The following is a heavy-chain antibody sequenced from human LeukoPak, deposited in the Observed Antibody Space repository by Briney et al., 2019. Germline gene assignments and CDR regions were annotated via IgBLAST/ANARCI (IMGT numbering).Heavy chain of an antibody. CDR2: ISGSGGST. Sequence: GGSLRLSCAASGFTFSRYSMNWVRQAPGKGLEWVSAISGSGGSTYYADSVKGRFTISRDNAKNSLYLQMNSLRAEDTAVYYCAGVASSSWYGDSFDDYWGQGTLVTVSS. CDR1: GFTFSRYS. CDR3: AGVASSSWYGDSFDDY. D-gene: IGHD6-13*01. J-gene: IGHJ4*02. V-gene: IGHV3-21*01.